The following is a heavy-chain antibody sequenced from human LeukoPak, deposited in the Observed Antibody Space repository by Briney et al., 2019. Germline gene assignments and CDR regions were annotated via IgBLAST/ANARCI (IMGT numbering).Heavy chain of an antibody. J-gene: IGHJ5*02. CDR2: ISGSGGST. D-gene: IGHD2-2*01. V-gene: IGHV3-23*01. CDR3: ARDDCSSTSCYVGWFDP. Sequence: GGSLRLSCAASGFTFSSYAMSWVRQAPGKGLEWVSAISGSGGSTYYADSVKGRFTISRDNSKNTLYLQTNSLRAEDTAVYYCARDDCSSTSCYVGWFDPWGQGTLVTVSS. CDR1: GFTFSSYA.